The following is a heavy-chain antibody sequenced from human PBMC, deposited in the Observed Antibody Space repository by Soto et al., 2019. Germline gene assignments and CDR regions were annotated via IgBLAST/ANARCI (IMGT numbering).Heavy chain of an antibody. CDR1: GFTFDDYA. CDR3: ARIKAGEGSFDI. CDR2: ISGDGGST. V-gene: IGHV3-43*02. D-gene: IGHD7-27*01. J-gene: IGHJ3*02. Sequence: GGSLRLSCAASGFTFDDYAMHWVRQAPGKGLEWVSLISGDGGSTYYADSVKGRFTISRDNSKNSLYLQMNSLRTEDTALYYSARIKAGEGSFDIWGQGTMVTVSS.